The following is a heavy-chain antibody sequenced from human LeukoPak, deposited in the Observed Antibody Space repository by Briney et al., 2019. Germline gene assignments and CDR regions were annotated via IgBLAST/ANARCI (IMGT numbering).Heavy chain of an antibody. CDR1: GYTFTGYY. Sequence: ASVKVSCKASGYTFTGYYMHWVRQAPGQGLEWMGWINTNTGNPTYAQGFTGRFVLSLDTSVSTAYLQISSLKAEDTAVYYCARLGADGSGTYYYYYYYMDVWGKGTTVTVSS. CDR2: INTNTGNP. J-gene: IGHJ6*03. V-gene: IGHV7-4-1*02. CDR3: ARLGADGSGTYYYYYYYMDV. D-gene: IGHD3-10*01.